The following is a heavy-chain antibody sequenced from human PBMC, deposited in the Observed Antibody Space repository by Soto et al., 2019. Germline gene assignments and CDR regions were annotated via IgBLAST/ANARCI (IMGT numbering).Heavy chain of an antibody. CDR2: IYYSGST. J-gene: IGHJ3*02. CDR3: ASSYDYISGSYRYNSKGAFDI. D-gene: IGHD3-16*02. V-gene: IGHV4-59*01. CDR1: GGAISRYY. Sequence: SETLSLTCTVSGGAISRYYWSWIRQPPGKGLAWIGYIYYSGSTNYNPSLKSRVTISVDTSKNQFSLKLSSVTAADTAVYYCASSYDYISGSYRYNSKGAFDIWGQGTMVTVSS.